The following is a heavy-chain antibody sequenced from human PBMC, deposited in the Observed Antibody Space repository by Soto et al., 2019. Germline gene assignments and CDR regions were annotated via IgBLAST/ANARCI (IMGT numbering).Heavy chain of an antibody. CDR1: GNTHTIYF. D-gene: IGHD3-10*01. CDR2: INSVSGGT. CDR3: ARGGSYYAH. Sequence: ASVKVSCKASGNTHTIYFIHWLRQARGQGLEWMGWINSVSGGTNYAHKFQGRVTMTRDTSTTTAFMELSGLRSDDTAVYFCARGGSYYAHWGQGTRVTVSS. J-gene: IGHJ4*02. V-gene: IGHV1-2*02.